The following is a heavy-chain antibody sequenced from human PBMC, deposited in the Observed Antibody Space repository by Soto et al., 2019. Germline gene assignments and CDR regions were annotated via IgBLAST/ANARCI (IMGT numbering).Heavy chain of an antibody. V-gene: IGHV3-74*01. D-gene: IGHD3-16*02. CDR3: VRDSPMITFGGGIVPDAFDI. CDR1: GFSFSPFW. CDR2: MNADGSTT. Sequence: GGSPRLSCAASGFSFSPFWMHWFRQAPGKGLEWVSHMNADGSTTLYADSVKGRFTISRDNAKNTLYLQMNSLRAEDTAVYYCVRDSPMITFGGGIVPDAFDIWGQGTMVTVSS. J-gene: IGHJ3*02.